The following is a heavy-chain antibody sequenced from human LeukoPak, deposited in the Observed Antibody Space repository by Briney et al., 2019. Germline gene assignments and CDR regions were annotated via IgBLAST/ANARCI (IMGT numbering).Heavy chain of an antibody. CDR1: EFTFSSYW. D-gene: IGHD1-14*01. CDR2: IKQDGTEK. Sequence: GGSLRLSCAASEFTFSSYWMSWVRQAPGKGLEWVANIKQDGTEKYYVDSVKGRFTISSDNAENSLYLQMNSLRAEDTAVYYCARVLTPPEYYYYGMDVWGQGTTVTVSS. J-gene: IGHJ6*02. V-gene: IGHV3-7*01. CDR3: ARVLTPPEYYYYGMDV.